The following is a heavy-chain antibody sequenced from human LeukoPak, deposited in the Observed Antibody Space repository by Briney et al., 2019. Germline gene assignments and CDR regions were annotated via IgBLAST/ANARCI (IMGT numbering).Heavy chain of an antibody. V-gene: IGHV1-2*02. CDR1: GYTFTGYY. Sequence: ASVKVSCKASGYTFTGYYMHWVRQAPGQGLEWRGWINPNSGGTNYAQKFQGRVTMTRDTSISTAYMELSRLRSDDTAVYYCARDPYGSGSYYNLSDQTDYWGRGTLVTVSS. J-gene: IGHJ4*02. CDR3: ARDPYGSGSYYNLSDQTDY. CDR2: INPNSGGT. D-gene: IGHD3-10*01.